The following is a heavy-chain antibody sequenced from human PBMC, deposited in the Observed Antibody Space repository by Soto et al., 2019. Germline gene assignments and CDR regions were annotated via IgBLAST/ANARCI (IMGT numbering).Heavy chain of an antibody. D-gene: IGHD6-13*01. CDR2: IGQNGGGM. CDR1: GFTFTNYW. V-gene: IGHV3-7*03. J-gene: IGHJ4*01. Sequence: GSLRLSCAASGFTFTNYWMNWVRQAPGKGLEWVANIGQNGGGMNYVDSVRGRFTVSRDNAKNSLYLQMNSLRAEDTAVYYCARGTPKPGVYYWGQGTLVPVSS. CDR3: ARGTPKPGVYY.